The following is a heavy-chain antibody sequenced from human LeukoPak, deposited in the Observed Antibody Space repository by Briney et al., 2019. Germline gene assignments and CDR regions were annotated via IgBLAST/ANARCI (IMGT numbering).Heavy chain of an antibody. CDR2: IYHSGST. Sequence: SETLSLTCAVSGGSISSGGYSWSWIRQPPGKGLEWIGYIYHSGSTYYNPSLKSRVTISVDRSKTQFSLKLSSVTAADTAVYYCARGYSSSWPLFDYWGQGTLGTVSS. V-gene: IGHV4-30-2*01. J-gene: IGHJ4*02. CDR1: GGSISSGGYS. D-gene: IGHD6-13*01. CDR3: ARGYSSSWPLFDY.